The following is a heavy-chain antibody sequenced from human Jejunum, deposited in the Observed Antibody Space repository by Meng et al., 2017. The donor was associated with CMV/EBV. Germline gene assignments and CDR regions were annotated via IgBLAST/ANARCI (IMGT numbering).Heavy chain of an antibody. V-gene: IGHV4-4*07. CDR3: VRETDMTVGPHFDY. J-gene: IGHJ4*02. D-gene: IGHD3-22*01. CDR2: IFTTGST. Sequence: QAQLQERGAGHLRSSETLSLTSTVSRGSLSFYYCSWIRKPAGKGLEWVGRIFTTGSTNYHPSLKSRVTMSVDTSKNQIALRLTSVTAADTAIYYCVRETDMTVGPHFDYWGQGALVTVSS. CDR1: RGSLSFYY.